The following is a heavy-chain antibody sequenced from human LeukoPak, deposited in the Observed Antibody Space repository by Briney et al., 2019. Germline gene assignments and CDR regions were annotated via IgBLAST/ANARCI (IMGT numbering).Heavy chain of an antibody. D-gene: IGHD2-21*02. Sequence: SETLSLTCTVSGASVSSYYWSWIRQPPGKGPEWLGYFSYSGSTNYNPSLKSRVTISVDTSKNQFSLKLSSVTAADTAVYYCARERKMTSYYYGMDVWGQGTTVTVSS. CDR2: FSYSGST. CDR3: ARERKMTSYYYGMDV. V-gene: IGHV4-59*02. CDR1: GASVSSYY. J-gene: IGHJ6*02.